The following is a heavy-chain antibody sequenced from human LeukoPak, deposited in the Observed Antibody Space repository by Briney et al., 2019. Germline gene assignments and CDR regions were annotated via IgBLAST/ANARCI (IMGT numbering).Heavy chain of an antibody. Sequence: KTSETQSLTCTVSGGSISSYYWSWIRQPAGKGLEWIGRIYTSGSTNYNPSLKSRVTMSVDTSKNQFSLKLSSVTAADTAVYYCARVSDSSGYYYGAPLDYWGQGTLVTVSS. CDR2: IYTSGST. CDR1: GGSISSYY. D-gene: IGHD3-22*01. CDR3: ARVSDSSGYYYGAPLDY. J-gene: IGHJ4*02. V-gene: IGHV4-4*07.